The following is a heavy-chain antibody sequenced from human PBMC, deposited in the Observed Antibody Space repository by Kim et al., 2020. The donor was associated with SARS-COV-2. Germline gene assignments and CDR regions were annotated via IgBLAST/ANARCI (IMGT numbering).Heavy chain of an antibody. CDR3: AKERGSFNLGMAYYGMDV. V-gene: IGHV3-33*06. J-gene: IGHJ6*02. D-gene: IGHD7-27*01. Sequence: KGRFTISRDNSKNTLDLQMNSLRAEDTAVYYCAKERGSFNLGMAYYGMDVWGQGTTVTVSS.